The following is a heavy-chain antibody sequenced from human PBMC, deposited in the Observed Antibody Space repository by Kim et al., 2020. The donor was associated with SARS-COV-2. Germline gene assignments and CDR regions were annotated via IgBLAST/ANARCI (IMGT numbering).Heavy chain of an antibody. V-gene: IGHV3-23*01. Sequence: GGSLRLSCAASGFTFSSYAMSWVRQAPGKGLEWVSAISGSGGRTYYADSVKGRFTISRDNYKNTMYLQMNSLRDEDTAVYSCAKDKDGSGSSTYDYPGQGTLGTVSS. J-gene: IGHJ4*02. CDR1: GFTFSSYA. D-gene: IGHD3-10*01. CDR3: AKDKDGSGSSTYDY. CDR2: ISGSGGRT.